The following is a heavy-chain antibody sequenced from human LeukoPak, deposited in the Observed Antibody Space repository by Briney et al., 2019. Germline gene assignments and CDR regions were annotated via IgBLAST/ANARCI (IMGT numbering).Heavy chain of an antibody. D-gene: IGHD3-3*01. CDR3: TTGVYYDFWSGYSYYFDY. CDR1: GFTFSNAW. J-gene: IGHJ4*02. Sequence: GGSLRLSCAASGFTFSNAWMSWVRQAPGKGLEWVGRIKSKTDGGTTDYAAPVKGRFTISRDDSKNTLYLQMNSLKTEDTAVYYCTTGVYYDFWSGYSYYFDYWGQGTLVTVSS. V-gene: IGHV3-15*01. CDR2: IKSKTDGGTT.